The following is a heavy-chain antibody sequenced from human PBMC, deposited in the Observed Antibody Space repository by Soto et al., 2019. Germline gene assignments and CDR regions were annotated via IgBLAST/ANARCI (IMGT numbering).Heavy chain of an antibody. V-gene: IGHV1-69*06. J-gene: IGHJ6*02. CDR2: IIPIFGTA. D-gene: IGHD3-3*01. CDR3: ARPLYYDFWSANIRGYYYGMDV. Sequence: ASVKVSGKASGGTFSSYAISWVRQAPGQGLEWMGGIIPIFGTANYAQKFQGRVTITADKSTSTAYMELSSLRSEDTAVYYCARPLYYDFWSANIRGYYYGMDVWGQGTTVTVSS. CDR1: GGTFSSYA.